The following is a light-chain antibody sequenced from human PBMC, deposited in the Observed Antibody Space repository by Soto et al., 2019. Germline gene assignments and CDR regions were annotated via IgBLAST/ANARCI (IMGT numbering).Light chain of an antibody. CDR2: GAS. Sequence: EIVMTQSPGTLSLSPGERATLSCRASQSISSSYLAWYQQKPGQAPRLLISGASSRATGIPDRFSGSWSGTDFLLTSSRLEPEYFAVYYCQQYGSSPTFGGGTKVEIK. CDR3: QQYGSSPT. V-gene: IGKV3-20*01. CDR1: QSISSSY. J-gene: IGKJ4*01.